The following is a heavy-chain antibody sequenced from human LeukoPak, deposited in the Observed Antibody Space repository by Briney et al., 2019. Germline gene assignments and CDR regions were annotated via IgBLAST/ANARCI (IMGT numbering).Heavy chain of an antibody. Sequence: GGSLRLSCAASGFTVSSHYMNWVRQAPGKGLEWVSIIYSGGSTYYADSVKGRFTISRDNSKNTLYLQMNSLRAEDTAVYYCASAMVRGVLDYWGQGTLVTVSS. D-gene: IGHD3-10*01. CDR1: GFTVSSHY. V-gene: IGHV3-53*01. CDR2: IYSGGST. CDR3: ASAMVRGVLDY. J-gene: IGHJ4*02.